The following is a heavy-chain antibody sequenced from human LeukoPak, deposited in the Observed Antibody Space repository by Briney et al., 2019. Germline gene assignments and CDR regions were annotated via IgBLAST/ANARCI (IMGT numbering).Heavy chain of an antibody. V-gene: IGHV3-74*01. CDR1: GFTFSSYW. CDR2: ISSDGSST. CDR3: ARDLGHAFDY. J-gene: IGHJ4*02. Sequence: PGGSLRLSCTASGFTFSSYWMHWVRHAPGKGLVWVSRISSDGSSTSYADSVKGRFTISRDNAKNTMYLQMNSLRAEDTAVYYCARDLGHAFDYWGQGTLVTVSS. D-gene: IGHD3/OR15-3a*01.